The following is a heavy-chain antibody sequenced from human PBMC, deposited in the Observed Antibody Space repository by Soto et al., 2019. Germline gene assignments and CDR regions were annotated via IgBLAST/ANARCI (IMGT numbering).Heavy chain of an antibody. CDR3: ARSISNYYYYPGMDV. D-gene: IGHD4-4*01. Sequence: EVQLVQSGAEVKTPGESLKISCKGSEYSFSSYWIAWVRQMPGKGLEWMGIIFPGGSGTRYSPSFQGQETISADKSISTAYLQWSSLKASDTAMYYCARSISNYYYYPGMDVWGQGTTVTVSS. J-gene: IGHJ6*02. CDR2: IFPGGSGT. V-gene: IGHV5-51*01. CDR1: EYSFSSYW.